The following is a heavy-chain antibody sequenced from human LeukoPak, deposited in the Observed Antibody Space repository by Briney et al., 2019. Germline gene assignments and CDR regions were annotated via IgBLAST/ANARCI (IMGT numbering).Heavy chain of an antibody. V-gene: IGHV4-59*01. CDR3: ARGSPYEP. CDR1: GGSISSYY. Sequence: PSETLSLTCTVSGGSISSYYWSWIRQPPGKGLEWIGYIYYSGSTYYNPSLKSRVTISVDTSKNQFSLKLSSVTAADTAVYYCARGSPYEPWGQGTLVTVSS. J-gene: IGHJ5*02. CDR2: IYYSGST.